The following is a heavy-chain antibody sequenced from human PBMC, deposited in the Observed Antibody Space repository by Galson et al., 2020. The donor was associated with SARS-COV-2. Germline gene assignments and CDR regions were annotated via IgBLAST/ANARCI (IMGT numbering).Heavy chain of an antibody. Sequence: GESLKISCAASGFIFSSYSMSWVRQAPGKGLECVSSISSGSNSIYYADSVKGRFTISRGNAKKSLYLQMNSLRAEDTAIYYCARAYSSGLYKFEAFDNWGQGTVVTVSS. D-gene: IGHD6-19*01. V-gene: IGHV3-21*01. CDR1: GFIFSSYS. J-gene: IGHJ3*02. CDR3: ARAYSSGLYKFEAFDN. CDR2: ISSGSNSI.